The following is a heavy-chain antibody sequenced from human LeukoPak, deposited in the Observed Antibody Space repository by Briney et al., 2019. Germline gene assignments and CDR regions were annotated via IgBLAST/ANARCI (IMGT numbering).Heavy chain of an antibody. CDR3: AKYVVYGSGKYYFDY. Sequence: PSETLSLTCTVSGGSVSSTTYYWSWIRQPPGKGLEWIASINYSGSTYYNPSLKSRVTISVDTSENQFSLKLSSVTAADTAVYYCAKYVVYGSGKYYFDYWGQGTLVTVSS. CDR1: GGSVSSTTYY. D-gene: IGHD3-10*01. CDR2: INYSGST. V-gene: IGHV4-39*01. J-gene: IGHJ4*02.